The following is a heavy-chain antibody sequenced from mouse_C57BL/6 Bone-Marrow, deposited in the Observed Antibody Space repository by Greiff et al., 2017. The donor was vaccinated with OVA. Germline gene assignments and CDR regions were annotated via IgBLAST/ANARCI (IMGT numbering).Heavy chain of an antibody. V-gene: IGHV5-4*03. Sequence: EVKLVESGGGLVKPGGSLKLSCAASGFTFSSYAMSWVRQTPEKRLEWVATISDGGSYTYYPDNVKGRFTISRDNAKNNLYLQMSHLKSEDTAMYYCARVYDGYYVDWYFDVWGTGTTVTVSS. CDR3: ARVYDGYYVDWYFDV. J-gene: IGHJ1*03. D-gene: IGHD2-3*01. CDR2: ISDGGSYT. CDR1: GFTFSSYA.